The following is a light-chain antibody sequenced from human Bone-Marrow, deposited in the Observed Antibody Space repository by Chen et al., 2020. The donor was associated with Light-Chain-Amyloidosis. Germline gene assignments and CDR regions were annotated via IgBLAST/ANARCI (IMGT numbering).Light chain of an antibody. CDR2: DAS. CDR1: QSVRWY. CDR3: QQRSNWPQRT. J-gene: IGKJ1*01. V-gene: IGKV3-11*01. Sequence: VLTQSPATLSLSPGERATLACRASQSVRWYLDWYQQKPGQPPRLLIYDASNRASGLPARFSGSGSGTDFTLTISSLEPEDCAVYYCQQRSNWPQRTFGQGTKVEIK.